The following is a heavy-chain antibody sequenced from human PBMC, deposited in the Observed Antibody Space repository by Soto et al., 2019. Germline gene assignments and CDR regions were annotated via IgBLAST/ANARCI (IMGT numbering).Heavy chain of an antibody. Sequence: QVQLVEAGGGVVQPGRSLRLSCAASGFTFSSYGMHWVRQAPGKGLEWVAVISYDGSNKYYADSVKGRFTISRDNSKNTLYLQMNSLRAEDTAVYYCAKDKAVTTFYYYAMDVWGQGTTVTVSS. CDR2: ISYDGSNK. J-gene: IGHJ6*02. CDR1: GFTFSSYG. V-gene: IGHV3-30*18. CDR3: AKDKAVTTFYYYAMDV. D-gene: IGHD4-17*01.